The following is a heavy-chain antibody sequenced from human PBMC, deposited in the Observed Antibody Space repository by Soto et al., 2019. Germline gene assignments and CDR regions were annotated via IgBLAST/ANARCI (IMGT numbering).Heavy chain of an antibody. J-gene: IGHJ5*01. Sequence: SQTLSLTCAISGDSVSSNGAAWNWIRQSPSRGLEWLGRTYYRSKWYNDYAVSVKSRITVKPDTSKNQFSLQLDSVTPEDTAVYYCARDGSNWFDSWGQGTLVTVSS. V-gene: IGHV6-1*01. CDR3: ARDGSNWFDS. CDR2: TYYRSKWYN. D-gene: IGHD3-10*01. CDR1: GDSVSSNGAA.